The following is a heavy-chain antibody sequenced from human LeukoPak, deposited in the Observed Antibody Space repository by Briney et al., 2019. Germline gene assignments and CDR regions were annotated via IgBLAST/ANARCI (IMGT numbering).Heavy chain of an antibody. Sequence: GGSLRLSCEASGFTFSSYGMHWVRQAPGKGLEWVAVISYDGSNKYYADSVKGRFTISRDNSKNTLYLQMNSLRAEDTAVYYCAKESSRYGDYQVFDYWGQGTLVTVSS. CDR2: ISYDGSNK. CDR1: GFTFSSYG. CDR3: AKESSRYGDYQVFDY. D-gene: IGHD4-17*01. V-gene: IGHV3-30*18. J-gene: IGHJ4*02.